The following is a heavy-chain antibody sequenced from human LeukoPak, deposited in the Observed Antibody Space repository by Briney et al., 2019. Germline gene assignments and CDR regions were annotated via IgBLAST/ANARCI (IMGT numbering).Heavy chain of an antibody. Sequence: GGSLRLSCAASGFTFSTYAMSWVRQAPGKGLEWVSAISGSGGSTFNADSVKGRFTISRDNSKNTLFLQMNSLRAEDTAIFYCAKDHPSGYYFDYWGQGTLVTVSS. CDR2: ISGSGGST. D-gene: IGHD1-14*01. V-gene: IGHV3-23*01. CDR1: GFTFSTYA. CDR3: AKDHPSGYYFDY. J-gene: IGHJ4*02.